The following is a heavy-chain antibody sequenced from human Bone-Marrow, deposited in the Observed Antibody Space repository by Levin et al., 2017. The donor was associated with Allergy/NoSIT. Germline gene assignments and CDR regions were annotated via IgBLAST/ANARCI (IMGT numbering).Heavy chain of an antibody. CDR2: FSYNGGNE. Sequence: GESLKISCAASGFTFSGYVLHWVRQAPGKGLEWVGVFSYNGGNEYLAESVKGRFSISRDNSKNTLYMEMTSLRAEDTAMYFCARGDYDRGGFWGYGRLSFWGQGTLVTVSS. CDR1: GFTFSGYV. V-gene: IGHV3-30-3*01. J-gene: IGHJ4*02. CDR3: ARGDYDRGGFWGYGRLSF. D-gene: IGHD3-22*01.